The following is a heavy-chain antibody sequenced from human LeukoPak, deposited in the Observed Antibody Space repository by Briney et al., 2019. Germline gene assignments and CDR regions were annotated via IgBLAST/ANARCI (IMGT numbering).Heavy chain of an antibody. CDR3: ATYPYHDFWSGYYTSGFDY. D-gene: IGHD3-3*01. CDR1: GFTFSSYA. CDR2: ISGSGGST. Sequence: PGGSLRLSCAASGFTFSSYAMSWVRQAPGKGLEWVSAISGSGGSTYYADSVKGRFTISRDNSKNTLYLQMNSLRAEDTAVYYCATYPYHDFWSGYYTSGFDYWGQGTLVTVSS. J-gene: IGHJ4*02. V-gene: IGHV3-23*01.